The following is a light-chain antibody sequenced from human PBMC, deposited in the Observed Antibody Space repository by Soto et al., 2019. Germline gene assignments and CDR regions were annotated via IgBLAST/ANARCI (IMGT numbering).Light chain of an antibody. J-gene: IGKJ4*01. CDR3: QQANNFPLT. Sequence: DIQMTQSPSSVSASVGDRVTITCRSRQGITNWLAWYQQKPGKAPKLLIYAASIFQSGVPSRFSGSGSGTDFTLTISSPQPEDFATYDCQQANNFPLTFGGGTKVEIK. CDR2: AAS. CDR1: QGITNW. V-gene: IGKV1D-12*01.